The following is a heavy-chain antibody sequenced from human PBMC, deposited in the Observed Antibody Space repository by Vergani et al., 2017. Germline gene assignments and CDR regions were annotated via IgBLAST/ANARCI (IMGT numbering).Heavy chain of an antibody. Sequence: QVQLQESGPGLVKPSETLSLTCTVSGGSISSYYWSWIRQPPGKGLEWIGYIYYSGSTNYNPYLKSRVTISVDTSKNQFSLKLSSVTAADTAVYYCARSRPGGAIFGVVTRRYYYYYMDVWGKGTTVTVSS. CDR2: IYYSGST. CDR1: GGSISSYY. D-gene: IGHD3-3*01. CDR3: ARSRPGGAIFGVVTRRYYYYYMDV. V-gene: IGHV4-59*01. J-gene: IGHJ6*03.